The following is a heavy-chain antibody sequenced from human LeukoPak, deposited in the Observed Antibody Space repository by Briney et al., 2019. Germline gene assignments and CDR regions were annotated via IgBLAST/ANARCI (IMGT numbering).Heavy chain of an antibody. CDR1: GFTFGDFA. Sequence: TGGSLRLSCAASGFTFGDFAMHCVRQTPGKGLEWVSLISGDGLTTHYGDSVRGRFTISRNNSKNSLYLQMDGLRTEDTAFYYCAKGLNGVSFSFDYWGRGTLVTVSS. D-gene: IGHD2-8*01. CDR2: ISGDGLTT. CDR3: AKGLNGVSFSFDY. J-gene: IGHJ4*02. V-gene: IGHV3-43*02.